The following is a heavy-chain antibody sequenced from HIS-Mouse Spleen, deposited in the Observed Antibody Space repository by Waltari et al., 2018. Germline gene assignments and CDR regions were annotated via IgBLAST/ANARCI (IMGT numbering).Heavy chain of an antibody. V-gene: IGHV1-8*01. CDR1: GYTFTSYD. Sequence: QVQLVQSGAEVKKPGASVKVSCKASGYTFTSYDINRVRQATGQGLEWMGWRNPDSGNTGYDQKFQGRVTMTRNTSISTAYMELSSLRSEDTAVDYCARVYYDFWSGYYYWGQGTLVTVSS. CDR2: RNPDSGNT. D-gene: IGHD3-3*01. CDR3: ARVYYDFWSGYYY. J-gene: IGHJ4*02.